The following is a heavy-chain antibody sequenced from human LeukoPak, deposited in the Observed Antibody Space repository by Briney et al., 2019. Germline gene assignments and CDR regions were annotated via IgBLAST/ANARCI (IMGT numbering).Heavy chain of an antibody. Sequence: GGSLRLSCAASGFTFSSYNMNWVRQAPGKGLEWVSHINSRSTIYYADSVKGRFTISRDNAKNSLYLQMNSLRAEDTAVYYCASIRGVIDYWGQGTLVTVSS. J-gene: IGHJ4*02. D-gene: IGHD3-10*01. CDR2: INSRSTI. CDR3: ASIRGVIDY. CDR1: GFTFSSYN. V-gene: IGHV3-48*01.